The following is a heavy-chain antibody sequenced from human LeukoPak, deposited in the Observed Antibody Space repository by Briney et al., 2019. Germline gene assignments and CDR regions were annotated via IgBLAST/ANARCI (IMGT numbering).Heavy chain of an antibody. CDR2: IYSGGST. CDR3: AKESRFLEWLLPVDFDY. J-gene: IGHJ4*02. D-gene: IGHD3-3*01. CDR1: GFIVSSSY. V-gene: IGHV3-66*01. Sequence: GGSLRLSCAASGFIVSSSYMSWVRQAPGKGLEWVSVIYSGGSTYYADSVKGRFTISRDNSKNTLYLQMNSLRAEDTAVYYCAKESRFLEWLLPVDFDYWGQGTLVTVSS.